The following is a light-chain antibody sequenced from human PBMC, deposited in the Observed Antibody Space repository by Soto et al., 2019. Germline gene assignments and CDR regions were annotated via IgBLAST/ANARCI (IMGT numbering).Light chain of an antibody. V-gene: IGLV2-18*02. CDR3: SSFTTSDTWV. J-gene: IGLJ3*02. Sequence: QSALTQPPSVSGSPGQSVTISCTGTGSDFGRYNRVSWYQHTPGTAPKLLIYEVTNRPSGVPDRFSGSRSGNPASLTISGLQAEDDADYYCSSFTTSDTWVLGGGTQLTV. CDR1: GSDFGRYNR. CDR2: EVT.